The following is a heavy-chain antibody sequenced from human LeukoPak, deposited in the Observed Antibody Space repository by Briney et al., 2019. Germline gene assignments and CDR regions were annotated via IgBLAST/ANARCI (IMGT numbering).Heavy chain of an antibody. J-gene: IGHJ4*02. V-gene: IGHV4-39*01. CDR2: IYYSGST. CDR3: ARHGGYSYGYWPDY. D-gene: IGHD5-18*01. Sequence: SETLSLTCTVSGGSISSSSYYWGWIRQPPGKGLEWIGSIYYSGSTYCNPSLKSRVTISVDTSKNQFALKLSSVTAADTAVYYCARHGGYSYGYWPDYWGQGTLVTVSS. CDR1: GGSISSSSYY.